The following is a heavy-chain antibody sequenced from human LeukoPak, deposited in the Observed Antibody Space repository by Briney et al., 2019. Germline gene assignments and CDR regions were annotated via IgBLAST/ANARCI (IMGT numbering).Heavy chain of an antibody. V-gene: IGHV4-39*07. CDR3: ARARGGGFGAVAGDGVFDY. CDR2: INHSGST. J-gene: IGHJ4*02. CDR1: GGSISSGGYY. D-gene: IGHD6-19*01. Sequence: SETLSLTCTVSGGSISSGGYYWSWIRQPPGKGLEWIGEINHSGSTNYNPSLKSRVTISVDTSKNQFSLKLSSVTAADTAVYYCARARGGGFGAVAGDGVFDYWGQGTLVTVSS.